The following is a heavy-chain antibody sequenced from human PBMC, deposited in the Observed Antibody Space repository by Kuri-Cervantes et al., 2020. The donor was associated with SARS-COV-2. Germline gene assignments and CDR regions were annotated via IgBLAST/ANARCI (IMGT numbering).Heavy chain of an antibody. CDR2: VWFDGSRQ. V-gene: IGHV3-33*01. D-gene: IGHD6-13*01. CDR1: EFTFSSFG. J-gene: IGHJ4*02. Sequence: GRSLRPSCAASEFTFSSFGMHWVRQAPGKGLEWVAVVWFDGSRQYYADSVKGRFTISRDNSKNTMYLEMNSLRAEDTAVYFCARERHGAAGGHFDYWGQGTVVTVSS. CDR3: ARERHGAAGGHFDY.